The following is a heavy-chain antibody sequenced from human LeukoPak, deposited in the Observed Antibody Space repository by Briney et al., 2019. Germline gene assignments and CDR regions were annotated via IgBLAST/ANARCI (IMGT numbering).Heavy chain of an antibody. CDR2: ISYDGSNK. V-gene: IGHV3-30*04. CDR3: ARAHGYYDSSGLDY. D-gene: IGHD3-22*01. Sequence: GGSLRLSCAASGFTFSRYAMHWVRQAPGKGLEWVAVISYDGSNKYYADSVKGRFTISRDNSKNTLYLQMNSLRAEDTAVYYCARAHGYYDSSGLDYWGQGTLVTVSS. J-gene: IGHJ4*02. CDR1: GFTFSRYA.